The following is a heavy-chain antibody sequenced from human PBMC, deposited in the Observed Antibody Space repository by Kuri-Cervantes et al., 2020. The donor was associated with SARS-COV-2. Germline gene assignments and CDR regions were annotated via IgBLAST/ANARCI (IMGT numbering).Heavy chain of an antibody. J-gene: IGHJ4*02. Sequence: GESLKISCNGSGYSFTSYWIGWVRQMPGKGLEWMGIIYPGDSDTRYSPSFQGQVTISADKSISTAYLQWSSLKASDTAMYYCARLRICGGDCSPSFDYWGQGTLVTVSS. V-gene: IGHV5-51*01. CDR3: ARLRICGGDCSPSFDY. D-gene: IGHD2-21*02. CDR1: GYSFTSYW. CDR2: IYPGDSDT.